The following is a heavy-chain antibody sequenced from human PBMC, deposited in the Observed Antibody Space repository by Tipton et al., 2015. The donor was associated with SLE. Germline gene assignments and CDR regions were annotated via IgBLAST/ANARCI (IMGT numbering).Heavy chain of an antibody. CDR3: ARSPFNYGAY. Sequence: LRLSCAVYGGSFGDYYWNWIRQPPGKGLEWIGETNHSGRTNYNSSLKSRVTISIDTSKNQLSLRLTSVTAADTAVYYCARSPFNYGAYWGQGTLVTISS. J-gene: IGHJ4*02. V-gene: IGHV4-34*01. CDR1: GGSFGDYY. CDR2: TNHSGRT. D-gene: IGHD4-17*01.